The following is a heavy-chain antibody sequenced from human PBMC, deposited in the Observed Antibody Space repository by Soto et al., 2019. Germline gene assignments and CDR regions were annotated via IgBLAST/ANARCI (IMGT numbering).Heavy chain of an antibody. V-gene: IGHV4-4*02. J-gene: IGHJ5*02. D-gene: IGHD3-3*02. Sequence: PSETLSLTCAVSGGSISSSNWWSWVRQPPGKGLEWIGEIYHSGSTYYNPSLKSRVTISVDTSKNQFSLKLSSVTAADTAVYYCASPKIAFYNWFDPWGQGTLVTVS. CDR3: ASPKIAFYNWFDP. CDR1: GGSISSSNW. CDR2: IYHSGST.